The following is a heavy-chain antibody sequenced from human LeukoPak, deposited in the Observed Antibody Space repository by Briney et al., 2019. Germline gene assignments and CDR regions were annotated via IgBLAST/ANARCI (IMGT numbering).Heavy chain of an antibody. J-gene: IGHJ4*02. Sequence: SQTLSLTCAISGDSVSSNSATWNWIRQSPSRGLEWLGRTYYRSKWDNDYAVSVKSRITINPDTSKNQFSLQLKSVTPEDTAVYYCARNYYGSGSYYSHFDYRGQGTLVTVSS. V-gene: IGHV6-1*01. CDR1: GDSVSSNSAT. CDR2: TYYRSKWDN. CDR3: ARNYYGSGSYYSHFDY. D-gene: IGHD3-10*01.